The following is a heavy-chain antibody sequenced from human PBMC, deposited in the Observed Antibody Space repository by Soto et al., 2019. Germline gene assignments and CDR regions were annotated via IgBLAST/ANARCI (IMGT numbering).Heavy chain of an antibody. CDR2: FYISGST. V-gene: IGHV4-4*07. CDR1: GGSIGSYH. J-gene: IGHJ4*02. D-gene: IGHD6-19*01. Sequence: QVQLQESGPGLVKPSETLSLTCTVSGGSIGSYHWFWIRQPAGKGLEWIGRFYISGSTNYNPSLTSRVTMSVDTSKNQFSLRLNSVTAADTAVYYCARSGARDSWLADYWGQGILVTVSS. CDR3: ARSGARDSWLADY.